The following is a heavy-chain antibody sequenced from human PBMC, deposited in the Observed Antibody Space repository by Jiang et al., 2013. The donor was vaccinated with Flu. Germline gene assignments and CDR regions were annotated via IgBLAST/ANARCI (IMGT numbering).Heavy chain of an antibody. J-gene: IGHJ3*02. CDR3: ARDGLPYYDSSGYKRFGAFDI. CDR1: GFTFSSYA. CDR2: ISYDGSNK. D-gene: IGHD3-22*01. V-gene: IGHV3-30-3*01. Sequence: VQLVESGGGVVQPGRSLRLSCAASGFTFSSYAMHWVRQAPGKGLEWVAVISYDGSNKYYADSVKGRFTISRDNSKNTLYLQMNSLRAEDTAVYYCARDGLPYYDSSGYKRFGAFDIWGQGTSGHRLF.